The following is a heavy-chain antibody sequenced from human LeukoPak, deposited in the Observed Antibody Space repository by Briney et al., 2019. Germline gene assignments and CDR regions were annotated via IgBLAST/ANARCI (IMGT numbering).Heavy chain of an antibody. J-gene: IGHJ3*02. CDR3: ASGITGTTDAFDI. CDR1: GGTFSSYA. Sequence: SVKVSCKASGGTFSSYAISWVRQAPGQGLGWMGRIIPILGIANYAQKFQGRVTITADKSTSTAYMELSSPRSEDTAVYYCASGITGTTDAFDIWGQGTMVTVSS. D-gene: IGHD1-7*01. V-gene: IGHV1-69*04. CDR2: IIPILGIA.